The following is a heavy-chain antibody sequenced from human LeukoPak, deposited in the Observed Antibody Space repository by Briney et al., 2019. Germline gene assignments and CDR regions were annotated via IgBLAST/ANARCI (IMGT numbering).Heavy chain of an antibody. V-gene: IGHV4-34*01. CDR1: GGSFSGYY. CDR2: INHSGST. D-gene: IGHD4-11*01. Sequence: PSETLSLTCAVYGGSFSGYYWSWIRQPPGKGLEWIGEINHSGSTNYNPSLKSRVTISVDTSKNQFSLKLSSVTAADTAVYYCARQVNDYSNSDYWGQGTLVTVSS. J-gene: IGHJ4*02. CDR3: ARQVNDYSNSDY.